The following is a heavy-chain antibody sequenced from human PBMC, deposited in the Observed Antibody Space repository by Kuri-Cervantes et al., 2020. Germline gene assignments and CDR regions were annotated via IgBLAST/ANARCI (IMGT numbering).Heavy chain of an antibody. V-gene: IGHV3-53*01. D-gene: IGHD2-15*01. CDR1: GFIVSSNY. CDR3: ATKNCSGGSCYLYYFDY. Sequence: GESLKISCAASGFIVSSNYMSWVRQAPGKGLEWVSVIYSGGSTYYADSVKGRFTISRDNSKNTLYLQMNSLRAEDTAVYYCATKNCSGGSCYLYYFDYWGQGTLVTVSS. CDR2: IYSGGST. J-gene: IGHJ4*02.